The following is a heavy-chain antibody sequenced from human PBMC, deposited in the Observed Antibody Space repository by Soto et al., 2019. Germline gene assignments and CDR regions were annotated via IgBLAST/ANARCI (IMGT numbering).Heavy chain of an antibody. CDR2: SRNKANSYTT. V-gene: IGHV3-72*01. CDR3: TRARNLGGSWTNFDY. Sequence: DVQLVESGGGLVQPGGSLRLSCAASGFTFSDQYMDWVRQAPGKGLEWVGRSRNKANSYTTEYAASVKGRFTISRDDSKNSPYLQMNSLKTEDTAVYYCTRARNLGGSWTNFDYWGQGTLVTVSS. J-gene: IGHJ4*02. D-gene: IGHD1-26*01. CDR1: GFTFSDQY.